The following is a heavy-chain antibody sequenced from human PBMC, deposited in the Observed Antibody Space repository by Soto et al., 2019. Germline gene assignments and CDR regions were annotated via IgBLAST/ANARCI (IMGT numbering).Heavy chain of an antibody. J-gene: IGHJ4*01. CDR3: ARDRHGYTSGWYGVLDH. D-gene: IGHD6-19*01. CDR1: GYTFTDSA. V-gene: IGHV1-3*01. Sequence: VHLVQSGAEVKKPGASVRVSCKASGYTFTDSAIHWVRQAPGQGLEWMGWINAGNRDTKSSQRFQGRISLTRDISASTMYMELSGLTSDDTAVYFCARDRHGYTSGWYGVLDHWGQGTLVTVPS. CDR2: INAGNRDT.